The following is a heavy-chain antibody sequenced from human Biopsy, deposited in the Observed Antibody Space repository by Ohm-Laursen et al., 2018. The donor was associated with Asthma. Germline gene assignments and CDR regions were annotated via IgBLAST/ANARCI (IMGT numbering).Heavy chain of an antibody. D-gene: IGHD3-10*01. J-gene: IGHJ6*04. Sequence: GSSVKVSCKTSGYTFIGYHIHWVRQAPGQGLEWMGRINPNSGGTNYAQKFQGRVTMTSDTSISTAYMELSRLRSDDTALYYCARGQKSPGDRWFDPWGEGTTVTVSS. V-gene: IGHV1-2*06. CDR3: ARGQKSPGDRWFDP. CDR2: INPNSGGT. CDR1: GYTFIGYH.